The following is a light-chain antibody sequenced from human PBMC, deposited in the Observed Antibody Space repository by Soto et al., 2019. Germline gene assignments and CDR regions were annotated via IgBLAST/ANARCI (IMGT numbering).Light chain of an antibody. Sequence: LSLSPGERATLSCRASQSVRSNYLAWYQQKPGQAPRLLIYGASSRATGIPDRFSGTGSGTDFTLTISRLEPEDFAVYYCQQYGGSPNTFGQGTKLEIK. J-gene: IGKJ2*01. CDR2: GAS. CDR1: QSVRSNY. V-gene: IGKV3-20*01. CDR3: QQYGGSPNT.